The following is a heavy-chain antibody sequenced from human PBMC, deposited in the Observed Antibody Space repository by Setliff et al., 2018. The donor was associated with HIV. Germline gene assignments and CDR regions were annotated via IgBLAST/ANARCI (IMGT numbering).Heavy chain of an antibody. Sequence: ASVKVSCKASGYTFIDYFIHWVRQAPGQGLEWMGIVIPSTGDTNYAQNFQGRVTMTRDTSTSTVYMELSSLRSEDTAVYYCARGDGYNYGRGDYWGQGTLVTVSS. J-gene: IGHJ4*02. CDR2: VIPSTGDT. CDR3: ARGDGYNYGRGDY. V-gene: IGHV1-46*01. CDR1: GYTFIDYF. D-gene: IGHD5-12*01.